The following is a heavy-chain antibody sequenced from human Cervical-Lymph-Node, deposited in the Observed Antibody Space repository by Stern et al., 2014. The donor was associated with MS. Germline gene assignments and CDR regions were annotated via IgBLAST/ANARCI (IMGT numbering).Heavy chain of an antibody. V-gene: IGHV2-26*01. CDR3: ARIHDLDYYYGMDV. Sequence: QVTLKESGPVLVKPTETLTLTCTVSGFSLSNARMGVSWIRQPPGKALEWLGHIFSNDEKSYSTSLKSRLTISKDTSKSQVVLTMTNMDPVDTATYYCARIHDLDYYYGMDVWGQGTTVTVSS. J-gene: IGHJ6*02. D-gene: IGHD3-3*01. CDR2: IFSNDEK. CDR1: GFSLSNARMG.